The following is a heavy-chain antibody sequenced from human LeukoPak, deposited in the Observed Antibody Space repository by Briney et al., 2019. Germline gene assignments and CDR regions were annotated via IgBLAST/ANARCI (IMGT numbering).Heavy chain of an antibody. D-gene: IGHD1-14*01. CDR2: IYYSGST. V-gene: IGHV4-39*01. J-gene: IGHJ4*02. CDR3: AKHDPEPRPPDY. Sequence: SETLSLTCTVSGDSISSSTYYWGWIRQSPGKGLEWIGSIYYSGSTYYNPSLKSRVDISVDTSKNQFSLKLSSVTAADTAMYYCAKHDPEPRPPDYWGQGTLVTVSS. CDR1: GDSISSSTYY.